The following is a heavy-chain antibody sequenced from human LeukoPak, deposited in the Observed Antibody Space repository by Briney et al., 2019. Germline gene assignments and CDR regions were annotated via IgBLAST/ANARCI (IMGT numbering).Heavy chain of an antibody. CDR3: ARDFQWLVPAEYFQH. D-gene: IGHD6-19*01. Sequence: GASVKVSCKASGYTFTGYYMHWARQAPGQGLEWMGWLNPNSGATNVAQKFQGRVTMTRDTSINTAYMEMSSLRSDDTAVYYCARDFQWLVPAEYFQHWGQGTVVTVSS. CDR1: GYTFTGYY. V-gene: IGHV1-2*02. J-gene: IGHJ1*01. CDR2: LNPNSGAT.